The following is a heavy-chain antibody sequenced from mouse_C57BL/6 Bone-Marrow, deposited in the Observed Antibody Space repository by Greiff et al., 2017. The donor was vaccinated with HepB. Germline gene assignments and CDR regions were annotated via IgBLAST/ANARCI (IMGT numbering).Heavy chain of an antibody. CDR2: IDPENGDT. J-gene: IGHJ1*03. Sequence: VQLQQSGAELVRPGASVKLSCTASGFNIKDDYMHWVKQRPEQGLEWIGWIDPENGDTEYASKFQGKATITAHTSSNTAYLQLSSLTSEDTAVYYCTRWLLGNWYFDVWGTGTTVTVSS. V-gene: IGHV14-4*01. CDR3: TRWLLGNWYFDV. CDR1: GFNIKDDY. D-gene: IGHD2-3*01.